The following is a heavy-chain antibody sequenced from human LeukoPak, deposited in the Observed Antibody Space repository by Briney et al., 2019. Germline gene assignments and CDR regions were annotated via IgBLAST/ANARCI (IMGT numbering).Heavy chain of an antibody. V-gene: IGHV1-69*13. D-gene: IGHD1-26*01. Sequence: ASVKVSCKASGGTFSSYAISWVRQAPGQGLEWMGGIIPIFGTANYAQKFQGRVTITADESTSTAYMELSGLRSEDTAVYYCARDGVSGSYSAWGQGTLVTVSS. CDR1: GGTFSSYA. CDR2: IIPIFGTA. CDR3: ARDGVSGSYSA. J-gene: IGHJ5*02.